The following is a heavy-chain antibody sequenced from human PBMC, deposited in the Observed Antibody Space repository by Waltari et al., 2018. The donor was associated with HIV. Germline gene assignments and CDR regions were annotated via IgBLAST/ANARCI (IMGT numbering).Heavy chain of an antibody. J-gene: IGHJ5*02. CDR1: GFTFDDFA. CDR3: AKDRGPFIAVAGT. CDR2: ISWNSGSI. V-gene: IGHV3-9*01. D-gene: IGHD6-19*01. Sequence: EVQLVESGGGLVQPGRYLSLSCAASGFTFDDFAMHWVRQPPGKGLEWVSGISWNSGSIDYADSVKGRFTISRDNTKNSLYLQMNSVRAEDTALYYCAKDRGPFIAVAGTWGQGTLVTVSS.